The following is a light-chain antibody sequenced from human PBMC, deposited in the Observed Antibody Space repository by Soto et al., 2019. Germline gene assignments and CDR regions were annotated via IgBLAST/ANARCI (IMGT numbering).Light chain of an antibody. J-gene: IGKJ5*01. V-gene: IGKV1-9*01. Sequence: DIHFTQSPSFLSASVGDRVTITCRAIQVISSYLAWFQQKPGRAPNLLIYGASTLQSGVPSRFSGSGSGTDFTLTISNLQPEDFATYYCQQLNAYPLTFGQGTRLEIK. CDR3: QQLNAYPLT. CDR1: QVISSY. CDR2: GAS.